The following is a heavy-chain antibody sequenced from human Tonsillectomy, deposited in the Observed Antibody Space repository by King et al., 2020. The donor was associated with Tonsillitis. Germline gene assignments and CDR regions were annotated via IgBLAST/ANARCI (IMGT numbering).Heavy chain of an antibody. J-gene: IGHJ4*02. CDR1: EYTFTDYY. Sequence: VQLVESGAEVKKPGASLKVSCKTSEYTFTDYYIHWLRQAPGQGLEWLGWVNPNSGGTNYAQKFQGRVTMTTDTSISTAYMELDWLTSDDMAVYYCAREALAFDCWGQGTLVTVSS. CDR2: VNPNSGGT. CDR3: AREALAFDC. V-gene: IGHV1-2*02.